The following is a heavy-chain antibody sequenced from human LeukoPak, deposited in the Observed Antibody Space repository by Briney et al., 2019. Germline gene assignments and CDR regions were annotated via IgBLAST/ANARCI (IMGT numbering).Heavy chain of an antibody. CDR3: ARGRSRIEYYYDSSGYYGGLRHYYFDY. D-gene: IGHD3-22*01. CDR1: GGSFSGYY. CDR2: INHSGST. V-gene: IGHV4-34*01. Sequence: SETLSLTCAVYGGSFSGYYWSWIRQPPGKGLEWIGEINHSGSTNYNPSLKSRVTISVDTSKNQFSLKLSSVTAADTAVYYCARGRSRIEYYYDSSGYYGGLRHYYFDYWGQGTLVTVSS. J-gene: IGHJ4*02.